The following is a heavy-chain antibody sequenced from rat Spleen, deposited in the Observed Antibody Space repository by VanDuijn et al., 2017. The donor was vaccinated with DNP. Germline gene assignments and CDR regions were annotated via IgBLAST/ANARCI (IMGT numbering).Heavy chain of an antibody. Sequence: EVQLVESGGGLVQPGRSLKLSCAASGFTFSDYSMAWVRQAPKKGLEWVATISTSGGSTYYRDSVKGRFTISRDDAKSSLYLQMNSLKSEETATYYCARGSSSIYWYFDFWGPGTMVTVSS. CDR3: ARGSSSIYWYFDF. J-gene: IGHJ1*01. CDR1: GFTFSDYS. CDR2: ISTSGGST. V-gene: IGHV5-27*01. D-gene: IGHD1-2*01.